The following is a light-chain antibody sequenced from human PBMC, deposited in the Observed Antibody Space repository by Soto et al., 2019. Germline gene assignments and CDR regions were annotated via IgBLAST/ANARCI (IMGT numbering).Light chain of an antibody. CDR3: QSYDDSLSVHYV. V-gene: IGLV1-40*01. Sequence: QSVLTQPPSVSGAPGQRVTISCTGSSSNIGSTYDVQWYQQLPGTAPKLLIHGNTNRPSGVPDRFSGSKSGTSASLALTGLQADDEADYYCQSYDDSLSVHYVFGTGTQLTVL. J-gene: IGLJ1*01. CDR2: GNT. CDR1: SSNIGSTYD.